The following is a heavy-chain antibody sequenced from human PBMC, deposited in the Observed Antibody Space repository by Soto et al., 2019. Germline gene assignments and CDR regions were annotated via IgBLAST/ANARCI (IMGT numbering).Heavy chain of an antibody. V-gene: IGHV3-23*01. Sequence: GGSLRLSCAASGFTFSSYAMSWVRQAPGKGLEWVSAISGSGGSTYYADSVKGRFTISRDNSKNTLYLQMNSLRAEDTGVYCCAQADRIAVAGTAYWRQGTLVPVSS. D-gene: IGHD6-19*01. CDR2: ISGSGGST. J-gene: IGHJ4*02. CDR3: AQADRIAVAGTAY. CDR1: GFTFSSYA.